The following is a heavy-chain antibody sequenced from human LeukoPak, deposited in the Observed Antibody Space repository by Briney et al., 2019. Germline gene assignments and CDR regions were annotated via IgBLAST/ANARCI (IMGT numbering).Heavy chain of an antibody. Sequence: GRSLRLSCAASGFTFDDYAMHWVRQAPGKGLEWVSGISWNSGSIGYADSVKGRFTIPRDNAKNSLYLQMNSLRAEDTALYYCAKGTRLLQGGWFDPWGQGTLVTVSS. J-gene: IGHJ5*02. CDR3: AKGTRLLQGGWFDP. CDR2: ISWNSGSI. CDR1: GFTFDDYA. D-gene: IGHD5-12*01. V-gene: IGHV3-9*01.